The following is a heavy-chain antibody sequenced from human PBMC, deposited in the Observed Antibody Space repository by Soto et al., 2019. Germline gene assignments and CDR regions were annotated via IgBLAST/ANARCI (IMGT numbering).Heavy chain of an antibody. CDR1: GFSLSTSGLG. J-gene: IGHJ4*02. CDR2: IYWNDDK. V-gene: IGHV2-5*01. CDR3: AHRPSGWYLFDY. Sequence: QITLKESGPTLVRPTQTLTLTRTFSGFSLSTSGLGVGWIRQPPGKALEWLALIYWNDDKRYSPSLKARLTNTKDTSKNQVVLTMTNMDPVDTATYYCAHRPSGWYLFDYWGQGTLVTVSS. D-gene: IGHD6-19*01.